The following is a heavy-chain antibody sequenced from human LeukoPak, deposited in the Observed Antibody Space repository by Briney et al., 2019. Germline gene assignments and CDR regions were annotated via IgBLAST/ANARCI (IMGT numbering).Heavy chain of an antibody. CDR2: INPSSGGT. Sequence: ASVKVSCKASGYTFTDYYIHWARQAPGQGLEWMGWINPSSGGTNYAQKFQGRVTMTRDTSISTTYMELSRLTCDDTAMYYCSRGQGSDLIEYWGQGTLLTVSS. V-gene: IGHV1-2*02. CDR3: SRGQGSDLIEY. J-gene: IGHJ4*02. D-gene: IGHD6-19*01. CDR1: GYTFTDYY.